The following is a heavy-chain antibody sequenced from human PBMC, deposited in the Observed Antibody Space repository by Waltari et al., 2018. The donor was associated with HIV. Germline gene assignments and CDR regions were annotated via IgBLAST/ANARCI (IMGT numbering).Heavy chain of an antibody. J-gene: IGHJ4*02. Sequence: QVQLVQSGAEVRKPGASVRVSCKASGNTFTYNYLHWVRQAPGQGLEWIGWINCSRGGTKYAQRFQCRVTMTRDTSINTAYMDLGGLTSDDTAVYFCARDRSIVSRHYDNAVSPYFDSWGQGTLVTVSS. CDR3: ARDRSIVSRHYDNAVSPYFDS. V-gene: IGHV1-2*02. D-gene: IGHD3-22*01. CDR1: GNTFTYNY. CDR2: INCSRGGT.